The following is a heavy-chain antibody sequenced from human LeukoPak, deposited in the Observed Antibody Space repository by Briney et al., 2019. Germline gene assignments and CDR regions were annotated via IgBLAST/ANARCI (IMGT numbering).Heavy chain of an antibody. CDR2: ISWNSGSI. J-gene: IGHJ4*02. V-gene: IGHV3-9*01. CDR1: GFTFSSYA. CDR3: AKSNTPLIAVAGTDY. Sequence: PGGSLRLSCAASGFTFSSYAMSWVRQAPGKGLEWVSGISWNSGSIGYADSVKGRFTISRDNAKNSLYLQMNSLRAEDTALYYCAKSNTPLIAVAGTDYWGQGTLVTVSS. D-gene: IGHD6-19*01.